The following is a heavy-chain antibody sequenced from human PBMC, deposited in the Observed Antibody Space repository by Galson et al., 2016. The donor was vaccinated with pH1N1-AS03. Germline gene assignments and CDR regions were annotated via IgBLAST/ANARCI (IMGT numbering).Heavy chain of an antibody. CDR1: GYSISSGYY. J-gene: IGHJ1*01. V-gene: IGHV4-38-2*01. D-gene: IGHD1-26*01. CDR2: IYPSGTI. CDR3: ARGFILSGSFSGYFQH. Sequence: LSLTCAVSGYSISSGYYWGWIRQPPGKGLEWIGSIYPSGTIYYNPSLKSRVTISVHTSKNQFSLKLSSVTAADTAVFYCARGFILSGSFSGYFQHWGQGTLVTVSS.